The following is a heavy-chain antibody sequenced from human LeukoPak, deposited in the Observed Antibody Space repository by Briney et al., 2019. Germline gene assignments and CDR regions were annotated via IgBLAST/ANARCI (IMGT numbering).Heavy chain of an antibody. CDR1: GFTFSSYS. V-gene: IGHV3-21*01. CDR3: ARDQGSSWYDHAFDI. J-gene: IGHJ3*02. Sequence: GGSLRLSCAASGFTFSSYSMNWVRQAPGKGLEWVSSISSGSSYIYYAASVKGRFTISRDNAKNSLYLQMNSLRAEDTAVYYCARDQGSSWYDHAFDIWGQGTMVTVSS. D-gene: IGHD6-13*01. CDR2: ISSGSSYI.